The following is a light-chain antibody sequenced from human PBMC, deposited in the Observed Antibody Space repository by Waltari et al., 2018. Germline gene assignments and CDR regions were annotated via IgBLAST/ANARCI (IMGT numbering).Light chain of an antibody. CDR1: ESITNW. CDR2: RAS. V-gene: IGKV1-5*03. CDR3: QQYNSESYT. Sequence: DIQMTQSHSTLPASVGDRVTITCRAKESITNWLAWYQHTPGKAPKLLIYRASTLERGVPSRFSGSGSGTEFTLTISSLQPDDFATYYCQQYNSESYTFGQGTKLEIK. J-gene: IGKJ2*01.